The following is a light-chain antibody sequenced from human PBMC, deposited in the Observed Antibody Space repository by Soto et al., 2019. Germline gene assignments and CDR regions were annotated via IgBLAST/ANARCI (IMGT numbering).Light chain of an antibody. CDR3: HQYGSSPGT. CDR2: GAA. V-gene: IGKV3-20*01. CDR1: ESVRYSY. J-gene: IGKJ2*02. Sequence: EIVLTQSPGTLSLSPGERVTLSCRASESVRYSYLAWYQQKRGQAPRLLIFGAASRATGIPDRFSGSGSGADCPLTISRLEHEDFAVYYCHQYGSSPGTFGQGTKLEIK.